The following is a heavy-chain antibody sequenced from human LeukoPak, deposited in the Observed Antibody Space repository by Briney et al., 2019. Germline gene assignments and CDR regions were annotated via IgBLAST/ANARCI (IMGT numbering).Heavy chain of an antibody. V-gene: IGHV3-21*01. CDR3: ARELPYSGSPFDY. CDR1: GFTFSSYT. J-gene: IGHJ4*02. Sequence: GSLRLSCAASGFTFSSYTMNWVRQAPGKGLEWVSSISSSSSYISYADSVKGRFTISRDNAKNSLDLQMNSLRAEDTAVYYCARELPYSGSPFDYWGQGTLVTVSS. CDR2: ISSSSSYI. D-gene: IGHD1-26*01.